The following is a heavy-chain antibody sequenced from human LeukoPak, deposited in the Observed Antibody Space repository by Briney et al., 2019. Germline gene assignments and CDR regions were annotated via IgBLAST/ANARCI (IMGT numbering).Heavy chain of an antibody. J-gene: IGHJ4*02. V-gene: IGHV7-4-1*02. CDR3: ARALDSLGGLSLPDY. CDR1: GYSFTNYA. CDR2: IHPSTGHP. Sequence: ASVKVSCKASGYSFTNYAMNWVRQAPGKGLEFMGWIHPSTGHPAYAQGLSGRFVFSLDTSVTTTYLQISDLKAEDTAVYFCARALDSLGGLSLPDYWGQGTLVTVSS. D-gene: IGHD3-16*02.